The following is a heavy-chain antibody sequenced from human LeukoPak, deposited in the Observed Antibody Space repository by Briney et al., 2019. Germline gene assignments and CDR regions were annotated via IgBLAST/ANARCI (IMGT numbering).Heavy chain of an antibody. J-gene: IGHJ4*02. Sequence: SETLSLTCAVSGYSISSGYYWGWIRQPPGKGLEWIGSIYHSGSTYYNPSLKSRVTISVDTSKNQFSLKLSSVTAADTAVYYCAREGYCSGGSCYSEIDYWGQGTLVTVSS. V-gene: IGHV4-38-2*02. CDR3: AREGYCSGGSCYSEIDY. CDR1: GYSISSGYY. D-gene: IGHD2-15*01. CDR2: IYHSGST.